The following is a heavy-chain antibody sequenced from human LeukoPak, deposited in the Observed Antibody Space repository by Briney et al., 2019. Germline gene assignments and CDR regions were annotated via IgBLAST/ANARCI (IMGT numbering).Heavy chain of an antibody. V-gene: IGHV3-33*03. D-gene: IGHD2-8*01. J-gene: IGHJ2*01. CDR3: VTDVGVSARGYFDL. CDR1: GFTFSSCG. CDR2: IWYDGSKK. Sequence: GMSLRLSCATSGFTFSSCGMEWVRQAPGKGLEWLTVIWYDGSKKYYADSVKGRFTISRDNSNNMVDLQMNSLRVEDTAVYYCVTDVGVSARGYFDLWGRGTLVTVSS.